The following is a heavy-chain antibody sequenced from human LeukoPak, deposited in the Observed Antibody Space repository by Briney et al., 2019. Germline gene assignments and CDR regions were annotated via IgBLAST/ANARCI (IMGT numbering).Heavy chain of an antibody. CDR1: GGSITNSNW. CDR3: ASEDYGGKENSFDP. J-gene: IGHJ5*02. CDR2: IFHSGST. Sequence: SETLSLTCAVSGGSITNSNWWSWVRQPPGKGLEWIGEIFHSGSTNYNPSLKSRVTMSVDKSKNQFSLRPTSVTAADTAVYYCASEDYGGKENSFDPWGQGTLVIVSS. V-gene: IGHV4-4*02. D-gene: IGHD4-23*01.